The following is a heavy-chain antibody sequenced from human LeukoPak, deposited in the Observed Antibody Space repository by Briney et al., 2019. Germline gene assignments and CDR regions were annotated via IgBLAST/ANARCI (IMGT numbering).Heavy chain of an antibody. V-gene: IGHV4-30-4*07. CDR2: IYYSGST. CDR3: ARHYFSGYEIPYFNY. J-gene: IGHJ4*02. D-gene: IGHD3-16*01. Sequence: PSQTLSLTCAVSGGSISSGGYSWSWLRQPPGKGLEWIGYIYYSGSTNYNPSLKSRVTISVDTSKNQFSLKLSSVTAADTAVYYCARHYFSGYEIPYFNYWGQGTLVTVSS. CDR1: GGSISSGGYS.